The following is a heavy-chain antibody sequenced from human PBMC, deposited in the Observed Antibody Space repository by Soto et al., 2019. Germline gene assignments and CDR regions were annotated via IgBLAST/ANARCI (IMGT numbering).Heavy chain of an antibody. Sequence: GGSLRLSCAASGFTFSSYGMHWVRQAPGKGLEWVSVISYDETNKYCADSVKGRFTISRDNSKNTLYLQMNSLRAEDTAVYYCAKDYAACTNGDDWGQGTLVTVSS. CDR1: GFTFSSYG. V-gene: IGHV3-30*18. D-gene: IGHD2-8*01. CDR3: AKDYAACTNGDD. CDR2: ISYDETNK. J-gene: IGHJ4*02.